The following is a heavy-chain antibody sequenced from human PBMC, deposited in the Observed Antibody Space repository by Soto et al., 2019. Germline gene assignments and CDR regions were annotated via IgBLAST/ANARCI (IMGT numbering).Heavy chain of an antibody. D-gene: IGHD1-20*01. Sequence: PSETLSLTCTVSGASISVHSYYWTWIRQPPGKGLEWIGSSYSSGTTYFNPSLKSRATISVDTSKNQFSLRLTSVTAADTAIYYCTRRYNWNGNYFDPWGPGALVTVSS. CDR2: SYSSGTT. J-gene: IGHJ5*02. CDR1: GASISVHSYY. CDR3: TRRYNWNGNYFDP. V-gene: IGHV4-39*01.